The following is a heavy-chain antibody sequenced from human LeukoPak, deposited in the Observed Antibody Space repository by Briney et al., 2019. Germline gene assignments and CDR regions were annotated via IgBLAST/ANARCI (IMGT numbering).Heavy chain of an antibody. J-gene: IGHJ4*02. Sequence: GASVTVSCTASGYTFTSYDINWVRQATGQGLEWMGWMNPNSGNTGYAQKFQGRVTMTRNTSISTAYMELSSLRSEDTAVYYCARVDYGDYVPHFDYWGQGTLVTVSS. V-gene: IGHV1-8*01. CDR2: MNPNSGNT. D-gene: IGHD4-17*01. CDR1: GYTFTSYD. CDR3: ARVDYGDYVPHFDY.